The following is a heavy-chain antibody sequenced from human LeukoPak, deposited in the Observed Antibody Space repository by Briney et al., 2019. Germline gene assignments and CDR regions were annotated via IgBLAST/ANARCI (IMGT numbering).Heavy chain of an antibody. J-gene: IGHJ6*03. D-gene: IGHD1-26*01. V-gene: IGHV3-30*04. CDR2: ISYDGSNK. CDR3: ARESLSGSYAYYYYYYMDV. CDR1: GVSISSSN. Sequence: LSLTCTVSGVSISSSNSYWGWIRQPPGKGLEWVAVISYDGSNKYYADSVKGRFTISRDNSKNTLYLQMNSLRAEDTAVYYCARESLSGSYAYYYYYYMDVWGKGTTVTVSS.